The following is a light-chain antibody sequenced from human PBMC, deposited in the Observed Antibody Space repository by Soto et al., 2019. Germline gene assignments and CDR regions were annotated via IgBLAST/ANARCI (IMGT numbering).Light chain of an antibody. CDR1: SSDVGGYNY. CDR3: SSYAGGNNVI. Sequence: QSALTQPPSASGSPGQSVTISCTGTSSDVGGYNYVSWYQQHPGKAPKLMIYGVTKRPSGVPDRFSGSKSGNTASLTVSGLQAEDEADYYCSSYAGGNNVIFGGGTKLTVL. CDR2: GVT. J-gene: IGLJ2*01. V-gene: IGLV2-8*01.